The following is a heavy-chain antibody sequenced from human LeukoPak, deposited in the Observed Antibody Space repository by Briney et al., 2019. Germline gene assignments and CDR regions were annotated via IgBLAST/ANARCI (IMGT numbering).Heavy chain of an antibody. CDR1: GFTFSSYA. V-gene: IGHV3-23*01. CDR2: ISGSGGST. Sequence: GGSLRLSCAASGFTFSSYAMSWDRQAPGKGLEWVSAISGSGGSTYYADSVKGRFTISRDNSKNTLYLQMNSLRAEDTAVYYCAKDPRPNSSGWYGGPFDYWGQGTLVTVSS. CDR3: AKDPRPNSSGWYGGPFDY. D-gene: IGHD6-19*01. J-gene: IGHJ4*02.